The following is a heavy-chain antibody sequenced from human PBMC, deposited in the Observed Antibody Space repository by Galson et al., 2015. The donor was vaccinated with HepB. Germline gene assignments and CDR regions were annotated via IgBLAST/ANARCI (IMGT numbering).Heavy chain of an antibody. Sequence: SLRLSCAASGFTFSSYWMSWVRQAPGKGLEWVANIKQDGSEKYYVDSVKGRFTISRDNAKNSLYLQMNSLRAEDTAVYYCARVVLRYFDWLLWPVDYWGQGTLVTVSS. CDR3: ARVVLRYFDWLLWPVDY. V-gene: IGHV3-7*03. J-gene: IGHJ4*02. D-gene: IGHD3-9*01. CDR1: GFTFSSYW. CDR2: IKQDGSEK.